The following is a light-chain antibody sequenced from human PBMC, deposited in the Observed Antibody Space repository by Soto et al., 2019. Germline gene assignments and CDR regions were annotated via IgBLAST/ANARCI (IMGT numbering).Light chain of an antibody. V-gene: IGKV3-20*01. Sequence: EIVLTQSPGTLSLSPGVRPTPSCRASQSVSSYLAWYQQKPGQATRPLIYDASNRATGIPARFSGSGSGTDFTLTISRLETEDFAVYFCKQFGNSPWTFGQGTKVDIK. CDR3: KQFGNSPWT. CDR1: QSVSSY. CDR2: DAS. J-gene: IGKJ1*01.